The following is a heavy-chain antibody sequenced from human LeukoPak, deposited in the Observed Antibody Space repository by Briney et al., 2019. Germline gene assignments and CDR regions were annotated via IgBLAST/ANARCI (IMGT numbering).Heavy chain of an antibody. CDR1: GGSITNYC. Sequence: MSSETLSLTCTVAGGSITNYCWNWMRQSPGKGLDWIGYLCTSANTHYNASLNTRVTISVDTSKSQVSLKLTSATAADTAMYYCARGLPIPLYGGRTRGAFDIWGQGTMVTVSS. CDR3: ARGLPIPLYGGRTRGAFDI. CDR2: LCTSANT. D-gene: IGHD3-16*01. J-gene: IGHJ3*02. V-gene: IGHV4-59*01.